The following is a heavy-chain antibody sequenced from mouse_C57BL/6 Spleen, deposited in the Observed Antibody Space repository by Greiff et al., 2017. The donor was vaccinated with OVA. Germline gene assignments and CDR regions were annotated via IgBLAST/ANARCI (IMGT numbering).Heavy chain of an antibody. V-gene: IGHV1-85*01. D-gene: IGHD2-4*01. CDR2: IYPRDGST. CDR1: GYTFTSYD. J-gene: IGHJ3*01. Sequence: QVQLQQSGPELVKPGASVKLSCKASGYTFTSYDINWVKQRPGQGLEWIGWIYPRDGSTKYNEKFKGKATLTVDTSSSTAYMGLHSLTSEDSAVYFCARSKVYYDYDEGFAYWGQGTLVTVSA. CDR3: ARSKVYYDYDEGFAY.